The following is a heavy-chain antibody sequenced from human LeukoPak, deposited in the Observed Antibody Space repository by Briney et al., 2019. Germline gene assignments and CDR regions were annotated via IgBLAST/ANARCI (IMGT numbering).Heavy chain of an antibody. CDR1: GFTFVDYA. V-gene: IGHV3-9*01. Sequence: PGGSLRLSCAASGFTFVDYAMHGVRKAPGKGLEGASGISWNGGSIGYADSVKGRFTISRDNAKNSLYLQMNSLRPEDTALYYCAKGPGIAVATVDYWGLGIWVTVSS. CDR2: ISWNGGSI. CDR3: AKGPGIAVATVDY. J-gene: IGHJ4*02. D-gene: IGHD6-19*01.